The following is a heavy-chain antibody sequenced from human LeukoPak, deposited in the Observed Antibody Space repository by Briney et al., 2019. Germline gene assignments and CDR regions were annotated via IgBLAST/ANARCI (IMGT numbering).Heavy chain of an antibody. CDR3: ARIPLGGGDY. Sequence: SVKVSCKASGYTFTAYYMHWVRQARGQGGEWMGGINPNSGDTKYAQKFQGRVTMTRDTSISTAYMELSRLTADYTAVYYCARIPLGGGDYWGQGTLVTVSS. CDR2: INPNSGDT. J-gene: IGHJ4*02. V-gene: IGHV1-2*02. D-gene: IGHD3-16*01. CDR1: GYTFTAYY.